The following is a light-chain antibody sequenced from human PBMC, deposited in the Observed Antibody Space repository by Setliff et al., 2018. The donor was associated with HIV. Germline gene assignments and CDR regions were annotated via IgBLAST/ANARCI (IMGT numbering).Light chain of an antibody. V-gene: IGLV2-14*03. CDR3: SSYTSSSTLV. CDR1: SSDVGGYNY. J-gene: IGLJ2*01. CDR2: DVS. Sequence: QSVLAQPASGSGSPGQSITISCTGTSSDVGGYNYVPWYQQHPGKAPKLMIYDVSNRPSGVSNRFSGSKSGNTASLTISGLQAEDEADYYCSSYTSSSTLVFGGGTKVTV.